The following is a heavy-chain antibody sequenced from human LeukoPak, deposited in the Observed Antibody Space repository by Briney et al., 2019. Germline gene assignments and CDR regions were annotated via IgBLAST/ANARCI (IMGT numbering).Heavy chain of an antibody. CDR3: AREHLIITTYYFVY. Sequence: PSETLSLTCTVSGGSISSGSYYWSWIRQPAGKGLEWIGRIYTSGSTNYNPSLKSRVTISVDTSKNQFSLKLSSVTAADTAVYYCAREHLIITTYYFVYWGQGTLVTVSS. CDR1: GGSISSGSYY. D-gene: IGHD3-16*01. J-gene: IGHJ4*02. CDR2: IYTSGST. V-gene: IGHV4-61*02.